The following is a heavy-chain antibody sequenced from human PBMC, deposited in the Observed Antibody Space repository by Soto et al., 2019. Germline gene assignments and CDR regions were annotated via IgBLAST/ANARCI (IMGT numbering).Heavy chain of an antibody. V-gene: IGHV4-61*01. CDR2: VYYSGNT. J-gene: IGHJ6*02. Sequence: QVQLQESGPGLVRPSETLSLTCTVSGGSVRSGRYYWGWIRQPPGKGLEWIGYVYYSGNTNYNPSLKSRGTISIDTFNDQFFLKLNSVTAADTAKYYCSRAPGLESHYYYGMDVWGQGTTVTVSS. D-gene: IGHD1-1*01. CDR3: SRAPGLESHYYYGMDV. CDR1: GGSVRSGRYY.